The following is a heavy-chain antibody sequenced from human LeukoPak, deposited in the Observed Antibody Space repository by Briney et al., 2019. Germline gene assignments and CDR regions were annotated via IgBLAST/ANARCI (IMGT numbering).Heavy chain of an antibody. CDR1: GYTFTDYY. V-gene: IGHV1-2*02. Sequence: ASVKVSCKASGYTFTDYYMHWVRQAPGQGLEWMGWINPNSRGTDSAQKFQGRFSMTRDTSISTAYMELSRLRFDDTAVYYCARRGREYSHDAFDIWGQGTMVTVSS. CDR2: INPNSRGT. J-gene: IGHJ3*02. D-gene: IGHD5-18*01. CDR3: ARRGREYSHDAFDI.